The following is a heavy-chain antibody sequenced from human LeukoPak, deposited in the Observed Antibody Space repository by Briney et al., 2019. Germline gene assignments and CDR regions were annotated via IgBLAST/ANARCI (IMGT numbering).Heavy chain of an antibody. D-gene: IGHD6-19*01. V-gene: IGHV3-48*04. CDR3: ATLSAVADDY. Sequence: PGGSLRLSCAASGFTFSSYSMNWVRQAPGKGLEWVSYISSSSSTIYYADSVKGRFTISRDNAKNSLYLQMNSLRAEDTAVYYCATLSAVADDYWGQGTLVTVSS. J-gene: IGHJ4*02. CDR2: ISSSSSTI. CDR1: GFTFSSYS.